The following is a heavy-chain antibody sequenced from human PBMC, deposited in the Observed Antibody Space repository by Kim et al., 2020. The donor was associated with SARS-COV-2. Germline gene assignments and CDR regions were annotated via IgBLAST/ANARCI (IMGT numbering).Heavy chain of an antibody. CDR2: ISGSGGST. CDR3: AKGHRDYSYYDMDV. J-gene: IGHJ6*02. Sequence: GGSLRLSCAASGFSFSSYAMTWVRQAPGKGLEWVSRISGSGGSTYYADSVKGRFTISRDNSKDTLFLQMSSLRAEDTALYYCAKGHRDYSYYDMDVWGQG. CDR1: GFSFSSYA. V-gene: IGHV3-23*01.